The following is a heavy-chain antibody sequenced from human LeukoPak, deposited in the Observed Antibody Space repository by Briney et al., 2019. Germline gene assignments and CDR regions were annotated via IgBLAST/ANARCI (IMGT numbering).Heavy chain of an antibody. CDR1: GFSLSNYW. D-gene: IGHD3/OR15-3a*01. Sequence: PGGSLRLSCAASGFSLSNYWMSWVRQAPRKGLEWVANIGKDGRGNHYVDSVRGRFTISRDNAKNSLYLQMDSLRVDDTGVYYCARDLDYYATDYWGQGTLVTVSS. J-gene: IGHJ4*02. CDR3: ARDLDYYATDY. V-gene: IGHV3-7*01. CDR2: IGKDGRGN.